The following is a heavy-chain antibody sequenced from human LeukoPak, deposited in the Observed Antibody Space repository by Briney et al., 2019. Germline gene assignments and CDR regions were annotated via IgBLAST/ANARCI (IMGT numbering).Heavy chain of an antibody. D-gene: IGHD3-10*01. Sequence: SETLSLTCTVSGGSISNYYWGWIRQPPGKGLEWIGSIYYSGSTYYNPSLKSRVTISVDTSKNQFSLKLSSVTAADTAVYYCEAGSGSSPRLYWGQGTLVTVSS. CDR1: GGSISNYY. CDR2: IYYSGST. J-gene: IGHJ4*02. V-gene: IGHV4-39*01. CDR3: EAGSGSSPRLY.